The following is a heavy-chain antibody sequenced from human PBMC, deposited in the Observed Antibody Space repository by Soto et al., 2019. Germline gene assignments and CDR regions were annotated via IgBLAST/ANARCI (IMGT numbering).Heavy chain of an antibody. J-gene: IGHJ5*02. CDR1: GFSIENYA. CDR2: ISWDGGNI. CDR3: AKDNPGPYGDYESTWFDP. Sequence: PGGSLRLSCAASGFSIENYAMHWVRQAPGKGLEWVSSISWDGGNIGYADSVKGRFSISRDNAQNSLFLQMTSLKPEDTAFYYCAKDNPGPYGDYESTWFDPWGQGTQVTVSS. V-gene: IGHV3-9*01. D-gene: IGHD4-17*01.